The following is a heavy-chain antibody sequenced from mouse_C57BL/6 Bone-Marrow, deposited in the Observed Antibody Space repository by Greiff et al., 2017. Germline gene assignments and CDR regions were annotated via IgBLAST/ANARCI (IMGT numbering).Heavy chain of an antibody. CDR3: ARRPYYFDY. CDR2: IDPSDSYT. CDR1: GYTFTSYW. V-gene: IGHV1-59*01. J-gene: IGHJ2*01. Sequence: QVQLQQPGAELVRPGTSVKLSCKASGYTFTSYWMHWVKQRPGQGLEWIGVIDPSDSYTNYNQKFKGKATLTVDTSSSTASMQLRSLTSEDSAVYYCARRPYYFDYWGQGTTLTVSS.